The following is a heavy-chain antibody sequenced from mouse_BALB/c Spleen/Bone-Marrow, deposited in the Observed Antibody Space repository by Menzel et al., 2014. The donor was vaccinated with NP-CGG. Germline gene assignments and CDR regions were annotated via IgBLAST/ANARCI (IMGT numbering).Heavy chain of an antibody. CDR1: GYAFSSYW. J-gene: IGHJ3*01. Sequence: QVQLQQPGAELVRPGSSVKISCKASGYAFSSYWMNWVKRRPGQGLEWIGQIHPGDGDTNYNGKFKGKATLTADKSSSTAYMQLSSLTSEDSAVYFCAREDGSSPFAYWGQGTLVTVSA. D-gene: IGHD1-1*01. CDR2: IHPGDGDT. V-gene: IGHV1-80*01. CDR3: AREDGSSPFAY.